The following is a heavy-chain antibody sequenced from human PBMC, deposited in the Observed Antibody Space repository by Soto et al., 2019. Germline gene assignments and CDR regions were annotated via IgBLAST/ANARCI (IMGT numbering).Heavy chain of an antibody. CDR3: ARGRPKKFDY. Sequence: SETLSLTCAVYGGSFSGYYWSWIRQPPGKGLEWMGEINHSGSTNYNPSLKSRVTISVDTSKNQFSLKLSSVTAADTAVYYCARGRPKKFDYWGQGTLVTVSS. V-gene: IGHV4-34*01. CDR2: INHSGST. CDR1: GGSFSGYY. J-gene: IGHJ4*02.